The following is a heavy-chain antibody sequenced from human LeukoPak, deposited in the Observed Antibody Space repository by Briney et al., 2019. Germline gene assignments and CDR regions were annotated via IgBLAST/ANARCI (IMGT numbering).Heavy chain of an antibody. J-gene: IGHJ3*02. CDR3: ARNKGRLLGAFDI. CDR1: GGSFSGYY. CDR2: INHSGST. D-gene: IGHD3-22*01. Sequence: PSETLSLTCAVYGGSFSGYYWSWIRQPPGKGLEWIGEINHSGSTNYNPSLKSRVTISVDTSKNQFSLKLSSVTAVDTAVYYCARNKGRLLGAFDIWGQGTMVTVSS. V-gene: IGHV4-34*01.